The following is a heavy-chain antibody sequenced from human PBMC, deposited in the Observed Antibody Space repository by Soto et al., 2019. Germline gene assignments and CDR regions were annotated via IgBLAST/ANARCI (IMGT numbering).Heavy chain of an antibody. CDR2: ISVFNGNT. CDR1: GHTFADLG. V-gene: IGHV1-18*01. D-gene: IGHD3-9*01. CDR3: ATSSKDYDVLTGDPDH. Sequence: QIQLVQSGAEVKKPGASVKLSCKASGHTFADLGFSWVRQAPGQGLEWMAWISVFNGNTNYEQKLKGRVTLTTETSTSTVYMELRSLRSDDTAVYYCATSSKDYDVLTGDPDHWGQGTLVTVSS. J-gene: IGHJ4*02.